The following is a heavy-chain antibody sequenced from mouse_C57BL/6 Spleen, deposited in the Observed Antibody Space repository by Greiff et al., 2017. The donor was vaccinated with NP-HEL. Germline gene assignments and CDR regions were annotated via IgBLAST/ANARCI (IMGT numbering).Heavy chain of an antibody. J-gene: IGHJ2*01. CDR3: ALIYYYGSSFDY. Sequence: QVHVKQSGAELVKPGASVKISCKASGYAFSSYWMNWVKQRPGKGLEWIGQIYPGDGDTNYNGKFKGKATLTADKSSSTAYMHLSSLTSEDSAVYFCALIYYYGSSFDYWGQGTTLTVSS. CDR2: IYPGDGDT. D-gene: IGHD1-1*01. V-gene: IGHV1-80*01. CDR1: GYAFSSYW.